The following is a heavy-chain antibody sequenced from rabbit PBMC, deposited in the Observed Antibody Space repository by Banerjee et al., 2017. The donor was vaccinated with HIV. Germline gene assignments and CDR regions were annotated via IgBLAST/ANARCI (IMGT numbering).Heavy chain of an antibody. Sequence: QSLEESGGDLVKPGASLTLTCTASGFSFSSSYYMCWVRQAPGKGLEWIACIYAGSSGSTYYASWAKGRFTISKTSSTTVTLQMTSLTAADTATYFCARDYAGYAGYGYEDFGYTRLGLWGPGTLVTVS. V-gene: IGHV1S40*01. D-gene: IGHD6-1*01. CDR3: ARDYAGYAGYGYEDFGYTRLGL. J-gene: IGHJ3*01. CDR1: GFSFSSSYY. CDR2: IYAGSSGST.